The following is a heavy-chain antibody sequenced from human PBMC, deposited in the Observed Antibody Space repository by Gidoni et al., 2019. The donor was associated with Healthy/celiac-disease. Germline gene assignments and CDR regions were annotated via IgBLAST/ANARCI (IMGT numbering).Heavy chain of an antibody. Sequence: QVQLQQWGAGLLKPSETLSLTCAVYGGSFSGYYWSWNRQPPGKGLEWIGEINHSGSTNYNPSLKSRVTISVDTSKNQFSLKLSSVTAADTAVYYCASQTHHSGYDWSWGQGTLVTVSS. V-gene: IGHV4-34*01. J-gene: IGHJ4*02. CDR1: GGSFSGYY. CDR3: ASQTHHSGYDWS. CDR2: INHSGST. D-gene: IGHD5-12*01.